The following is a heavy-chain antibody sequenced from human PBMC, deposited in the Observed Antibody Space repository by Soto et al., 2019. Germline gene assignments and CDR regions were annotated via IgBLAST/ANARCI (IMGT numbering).Heavy chain of an antibody. J-gene: IGHJ4*02. CDR1: GYTFTNYG. V-gene: IGHV1-18*01. D-gene: IGHD5-12*01. CDR2: IGAYNGDT. Sequence: ASAKVSCKASGYTFTNYGITWVRQAPGQGLEWMGGIGAYNGDTHYTEKLQGRVTMTTDTSTSTAYMELSSLRSEDTAVYYCATGLDIVATIPDYWGQGTLVTVSS. CDR3: ATGLDIVATIPDY.